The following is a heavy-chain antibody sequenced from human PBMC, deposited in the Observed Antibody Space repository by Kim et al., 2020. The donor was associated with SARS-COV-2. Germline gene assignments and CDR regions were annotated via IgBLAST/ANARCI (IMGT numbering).Heavy chain of an antibody. CDR1: GFTFSSYA. J-gene: IGHJ1*01. Sequence: GGSLRLSCAASGFTFSSYAMSWVRQAPGKGLEWVSAISGSGGSTYYADSVKGRFTISRDNSKNTLYLQMNSLRAEDTAVYYCAKDRIWNWSKVPLGYFQHWGQGTLVTVSS. D-gene: IGHD1-7*01. CDR3: AKDRIWNWSKVPLGYFQH. V-gene: IGHV3-23*01. CDR2: ISGSGGST.